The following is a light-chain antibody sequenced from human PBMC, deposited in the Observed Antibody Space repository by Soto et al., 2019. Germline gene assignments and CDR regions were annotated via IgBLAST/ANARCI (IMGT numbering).Light chain of an antibody. CDR3: QQYGTSPRT. V-gene: IGKV3-20*01. J-gene: IGKJ5*01. CDR1: QSIGSNY. Sequence: EIVLTQSPGTLSLSPGERATLSCRASQSIGSNYLAWYQQKPGQAPRLLISGASRRATGIPDRFSGSGSGTDFTLTISRLEPEDFELYYCQQYGTSPRTFGQGTRLEIK. CDR2: GAS.